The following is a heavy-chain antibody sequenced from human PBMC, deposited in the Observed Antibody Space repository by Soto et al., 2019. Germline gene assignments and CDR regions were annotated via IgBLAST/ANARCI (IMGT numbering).Heavy chain of an antibody. CDR3: ARDPDYYDSSGYYPEYFQH. D-gene: IGHD3-22*01. CDR2: ISSSSSTI. V-gene: IGHV3-48*02. J-gene: IGHJ1*01. Sequence: GKGLEWVSYISSSSSTIYYADSVKGRFTISRDNAKNSLYLQMNSLRDEDTAVYYCARDPDYYDSSGYYPEYFQHWGQGTLVTVSS.